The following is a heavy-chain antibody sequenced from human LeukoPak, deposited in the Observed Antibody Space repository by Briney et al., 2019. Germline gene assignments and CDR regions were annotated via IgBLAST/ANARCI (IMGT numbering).Heavy chain of an antibody. J-gene: IGHJ4*02. D-gene: IGHD1-1*01. V-gene: IGHV1-8*01. Sequence: GASVKVSCKASGYTFTSYDINWVRQATGQGVECMGWMNPNSVNTGYAQKFQGRLNMPRNTSISTAYMEMSSLRSEDTAVYYCARGTTLLGFDYWGQGTLVTVSS. CDR1: GYTFTSYD. CDR2: MNPNSVNT. CDR3: ARGTTLLGFDY.